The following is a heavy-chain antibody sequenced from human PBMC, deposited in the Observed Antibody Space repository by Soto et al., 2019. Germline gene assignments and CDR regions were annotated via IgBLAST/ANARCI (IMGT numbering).Heavy chain of an antibody. CDR2: IYYRGST. J-gene: IGHJ3*02. Sequence: QVQLQESGPGLVKPSQTLSLTCTVSGGSISSGDYYWSWIRQPPGKGLEWIGYIYYRGSTSYNPALKSRVIISVDTSKNQFSLKLSSVTAADTAVYYCGRVWGYCTTGVCYTAFDIWGQGTMVTVSS. CDR1: GGSISSGDYY. CDR3: GRVWGYCTTGVCYTAFDI. V-gene: IGHV4-30-4*01. D-gene: IGHD2-8*01.